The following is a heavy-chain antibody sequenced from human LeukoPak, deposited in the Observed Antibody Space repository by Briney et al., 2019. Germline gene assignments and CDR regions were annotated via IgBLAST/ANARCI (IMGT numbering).Heavy chain of an antibody. Sequence: PGGSLRLSCAAPGFTFSSYGMHWVRQAPGKGLEWVAFIRYDGSNKYYADSVKGRFTISRDNSKNTLYLQMNSLRAEDTAVYYCANLGIAAAGTPRENWFDPWGQGTLVTVSS. CDR1: GFTFSSYG. V-gene: IGHV3-30*02. CDR2: IRYDGSNK. CDR3: ANLGIAAAGTPRENWFDP. D-gene: IGHD6-13*01. J-gene: IGHJ5*02.